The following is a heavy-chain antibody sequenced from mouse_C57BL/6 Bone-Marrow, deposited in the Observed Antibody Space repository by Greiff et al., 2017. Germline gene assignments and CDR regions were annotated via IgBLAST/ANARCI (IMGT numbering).Heavy chain of an antibody. CDR2: IYPGGGYT. V-gene: IGHV1-63*01. CDR1: GYTFTNYW. J-gene: IGHJ4*01. D-gene: IGHD2-2*01. CDR3: ARSGGYYGYDRGYYAMDY. Sequence: QVQLQQSGAELVRPGTSVKMSCKASGYTFTNYWIGWAKQRPGHGLEWIGDIYPGGGYTNYNEKFKGKATLTADKSSSTAYMQFSSLTSEDSAIYYCARSGGYYGYDRGYYAMDYWGQGTSVTVSS.